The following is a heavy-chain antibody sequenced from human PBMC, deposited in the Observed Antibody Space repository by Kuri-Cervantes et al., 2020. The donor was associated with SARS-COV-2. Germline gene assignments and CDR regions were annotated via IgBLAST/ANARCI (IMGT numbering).Heavy chain of an antibody. CDR1: GFTFSSYS. CDR3: AKGSYYYDSSGYPYFDY. V-gene: IGHV3-30*02. J-gene: IGHJ4*02. Sequence: GGSLRLSCAASGFTFSSYSMNWVRQAPGKGLEWVAFIRYDGSNKYYADSVKGRFTISRDNSKNTLYLQMNSLRAEDTAVYYCAKGSYYYDSSGYPYFDYWGQGTLVTVSS. D-gene: IGHD3-22*01. CDR2: IRYDGSNK.